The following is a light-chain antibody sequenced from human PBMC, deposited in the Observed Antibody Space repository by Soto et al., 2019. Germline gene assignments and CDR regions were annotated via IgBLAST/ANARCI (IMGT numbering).Light chain of an antibody. Sequence: DIQMTQSPSSLSASVGDRVTITCRASQGMRNDLAWYQQKPGKAPKRLIYDATSLQSGVPSRFSGSGSGTEFTLTISSLQPEDFATYYCLQHNNYPPITFGQGTRLEIK. CDR2: DAT. CDR3: LQHNNYPPIT. V-gene: IGKV1-17*01. CDR1: QGMRND. J-gene: IGKJ5*01.